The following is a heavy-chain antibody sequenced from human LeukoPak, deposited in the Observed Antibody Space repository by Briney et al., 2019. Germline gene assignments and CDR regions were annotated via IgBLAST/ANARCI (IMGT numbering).Heavy chain of an antibody. D-gene: IGHD4-17*01. CDR1: GFTFSSYS. CDR2: ISSSSSYI. V-gene: IGHV3-21*01. Sequence: PGGSLRLSCAASGFTFSSYSMNWVRQAPGKGLEWVSSISSSSSYIYYADSVKGRFTISRDNAKNSLYLQMNSLRAEDTAVYYCARASYYGDYALDYWGQGTLVTVSS. J-gene: IGHJ4*02. CDR3: ARASYYGDYALDY.